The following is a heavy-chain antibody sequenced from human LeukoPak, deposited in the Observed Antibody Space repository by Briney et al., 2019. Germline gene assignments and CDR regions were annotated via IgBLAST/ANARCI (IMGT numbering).Heavy chain of an antibody. CDR3: ARTLHALNWFDP. J-gene: IGHJ5*02. CDR2: IYYSGST. Sequence: SETLSLTCTVSGGSISSYYWSWIRQPPGKGLEWIGYIYYSGSTNYNPSLKSRVTISVDTSKNQFSLKLSSVTAADTAVYYCARTLHALNWFDPWGQGTLVTVSS. D-gene: IGHD2-2*01. V-gene: IGHV4-59*01. CDR1: GGSISSYY.